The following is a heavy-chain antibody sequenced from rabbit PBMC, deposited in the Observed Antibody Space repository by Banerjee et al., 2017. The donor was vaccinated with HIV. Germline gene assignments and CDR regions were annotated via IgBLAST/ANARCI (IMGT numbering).Heavy chain of an antibody. CDR2: IGSGNSGDT. CDR3: ARGSNYYAFNL. D-gene: IGHD8-1*01. Sequence: QEQLEESGGDLVKPEGSLTLTCTASGFSFSNKYVMCWVRQAPGKGLEWIACIGSGNSGDTYYANWAKGRFTISKTSSTTVTLQLNSLTAADTATYFCARGSNYYAFNLWGPGTLVTVS. J-gene: IGHJ4*01. CDR1: GFSFSNKYV. V-gene: IGHV1S45*01.